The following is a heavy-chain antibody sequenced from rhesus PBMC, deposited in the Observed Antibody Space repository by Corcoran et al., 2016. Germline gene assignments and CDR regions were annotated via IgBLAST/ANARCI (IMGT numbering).Heavy chain of an antibody. J-gene: IGHJ4*01. V-gene: IGHV4-127*01. CDR1: GDSVSSGYG. CDR2: IGGDSAGT. CDR3: ARRLWGFDY. D-gene: IGHD7-45*01. Sequence: QVQLQESGPGLLKPSETLSLTCAVSGDSVSSGYGWTWIRQPPGKGLEWIGYIGGDSAGTNYSPSLKSRVTISKDTSKNQFSLQMNSMTAADTAVYYCARRLWGFDYWGQGLLVTVSS.